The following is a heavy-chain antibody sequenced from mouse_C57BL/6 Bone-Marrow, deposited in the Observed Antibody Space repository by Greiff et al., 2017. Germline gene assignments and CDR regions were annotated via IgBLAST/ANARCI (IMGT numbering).Heavy chain of an antibody. J-gene: IGHJ1*03. D-gene: IGHD1-1*01. Sequence: EVMLVESGEGLVKPGGSLKLSCAASGFTFSSYAMSWVRQTPEKRLEWVAYISSGGDYIYYADNVKGRFTISRDNARNTLYLQMSSLKSEDTAMYYCTRRTTVVAEDWYFDVCGTGTTVTVSS. CDR1: GFTFSSYA. CDR2: ISSGGDYI. V-gene: IGHV5-9-1*02. CDR3: TRRTTVVAEDWYFDV.